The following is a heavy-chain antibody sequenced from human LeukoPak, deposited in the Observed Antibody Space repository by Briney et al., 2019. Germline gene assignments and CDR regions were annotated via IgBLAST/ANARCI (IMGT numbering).Heavy chain of an antibody. J-gene: IGHJ5*02. D-gene: IGHD3-22*01. CDR1: GGTFSSYA. CDR3: ARGEYYYDSSGYYDPVDP. CDR2: IIPIFGTA. Sequence: ASVKVSCKASGGTFSSYAISWVRQAPGQGLEWMGGIIPIFGTANYAQKFQGRVTITADESTSTAYMELSSLKSEDTAVYYCARGEYYYDSSGYYDPVDPWGQGTLVTVSS. V-gene: IGHV1-69*13.